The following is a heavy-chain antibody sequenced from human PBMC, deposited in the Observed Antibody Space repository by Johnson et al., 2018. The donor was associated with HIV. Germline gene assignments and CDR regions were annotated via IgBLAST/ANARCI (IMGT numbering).Heavy chain of an antibody. CDR2: INSDGSDT. J-gene: IGHJ3*02. D-gene: IGHD3-22*01. V-gene: IGHV3-74*01. CDR1: RFTFSSYW. Sequence: EVHLVESGGDLVQPGGSLRLSCAASRFTFSSYWMHWVRQVPGKGLVWVSGINSDGSDTRYADSVKGRFTISRDNAKTTLYLQMNSLRAEDTAVYYCAREVNAFDIWGQGTVVTVSS. CDR3: AREVNAFDI.